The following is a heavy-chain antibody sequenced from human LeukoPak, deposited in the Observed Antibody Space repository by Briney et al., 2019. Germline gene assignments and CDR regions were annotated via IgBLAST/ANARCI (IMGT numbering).Heavy chain of an antibody. CDR1: GFTFSSYW. Sequence: GGSLRLSCAASGFTFSSYWMHWVRQAPGKGLVWVSRIKTDGSSISYADSVKGRFTISRGNAKNTLYLQMNSLRAEDTAVYYCAGRASDSYLLYWGQGILVTVSA. J-gene: IGHJ4*02. V-gene: IGHV3-74*01. CDR3: AGRASDSYLLY. D-gene: IGHD2-15*01. CDR2: IKTDGSSI.